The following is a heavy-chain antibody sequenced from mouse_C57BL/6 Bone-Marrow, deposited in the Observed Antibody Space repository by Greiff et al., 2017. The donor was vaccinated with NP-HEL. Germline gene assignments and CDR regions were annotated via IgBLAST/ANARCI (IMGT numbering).Heavy chain of an antibody. CDR3: ARKSNYGGSFDY. Sequence: QVQLQQSGPELVKPGASVKISCKASGYAFSSSWMNWVKQRPGKGLEWIGRIYPGDGDTNYNGKFKGKATLTADKSSSTAYMQLSSLTSEDSAVYFCARKSNYGGSFDYWGQGTTLTVSS. CDR1: GYAFSSSW. V-gene: IGHV1-82*01. CDR2: IYPGDGDT. D-gene: IGHD2-5*01. J-gene: IGHJ2*01.